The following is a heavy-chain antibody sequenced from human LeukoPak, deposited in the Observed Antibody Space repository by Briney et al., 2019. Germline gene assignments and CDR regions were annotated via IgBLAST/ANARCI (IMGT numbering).Heavy chain of an antibody. CDR3: ARGPYCSSTSCYSPYYSYYMDV. Sequence: GESLKISCKGSGYSFTNYWIGWVRQMPGKGLEWMGIIYPGDSNTRYSPSFQGRVTISADKSITTAYLQWSSLKASDTAIYYCARGPYCSSTSCYSPYYSYYMDVWGKGTTVTVS. D-gene: IGHD2-2*01. J-gene: IGHJ6*03. CDR2: IYPGDSNT. CDR1: GYSFTNYW. V-gene: IGHV5-51*01.